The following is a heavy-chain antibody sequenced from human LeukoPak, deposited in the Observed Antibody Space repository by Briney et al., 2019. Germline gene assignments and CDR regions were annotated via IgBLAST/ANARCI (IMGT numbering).Heavy chain of an antibody. D-gene: IGHD3-10*01. CDR3: AKDPLGVRGVLYYFDY. Sequence: GGSLRLSCAASGFTFSSYGMHWVRQAPGKGLEWVAVISYDGSNKYYADSVKGRFTISRDNSKNTLYLQMDSLRAEDTAVYYCAKDPLGVRGVLYYFDYWGQGTLVTVSS. CDR1: GFTFSSYG. CDR2: ISYDGSNK. V-gene: IGHV3-30*18. J-gene: IGHJ4*02.